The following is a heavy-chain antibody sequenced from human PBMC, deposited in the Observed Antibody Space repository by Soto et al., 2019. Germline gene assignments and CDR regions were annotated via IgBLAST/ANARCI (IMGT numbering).Heavy chain of an antibody. D-gene: IGHD2-21*02. CDR3: ARAAVYYCARDLWGYCGADCYPLDV. J-gene: IGHJ6*02. Sequence: PSETLSLTCTVSGGSISSGDYYWSWIRQPPGKGLEWIGYIYYSGSTYYNPSLKSRVTISVDTSKNQFSLKLSSVTAADTAVYYCARAAVYYCARDLWGYCGADCYPLDVWGQGTTVTVSS. CDR1: GGSISSGDYY. CDR2: IYYSGST. V-gene: IGHV4-30-4*01.